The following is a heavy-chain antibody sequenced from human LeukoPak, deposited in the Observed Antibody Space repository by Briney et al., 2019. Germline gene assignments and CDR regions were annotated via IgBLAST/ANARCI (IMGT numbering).Heavy chain of an antibody. J-gene: IGHJ4*02. CDR2: IYYSGSA. D-gene: IGHD5-24*01. CDR1: GGSISSDY. V-gene: IGHV4-59*01. CDR3: ARGGGKWLHRNFAY. Sequence: PETLSLTCTVSGGSISSDYWSWIRQPPGKGLEWIGHIYYSGSANYNPSLKGRVTISIDTAKKQFSVKLTSVIAADTAVYYCARGGGKWLHRNFAYWGQGNLVTVSS.